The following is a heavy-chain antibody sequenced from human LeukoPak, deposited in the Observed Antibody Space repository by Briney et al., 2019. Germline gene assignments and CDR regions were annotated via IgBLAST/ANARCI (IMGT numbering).Heavy chain of an antibody. D-gene: IGHD3-22*01. CDR2: INWNGGST. CDR3: ARDLGQYYDTSDNWFDP. Sequence: PGGSLRLSCAASGFTFDDYGLSWVRQAPGKGLEWVSTINWNGGSTGYADSVKGRFTISRDNAKNSLYLQMNSLRAEDTAVYYCARDLGQYYDTSDNWFDPWGQGTLVTVSS. J-gene: IGHJ5*02. CDR1: GFTFDDYG. V-gene: IGHV3-20*04.